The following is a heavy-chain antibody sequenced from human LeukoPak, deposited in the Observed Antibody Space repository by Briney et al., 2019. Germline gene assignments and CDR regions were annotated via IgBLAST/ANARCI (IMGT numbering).Heavy chain of an antibody. CDR3: ARDYGGSSGWFDP. Sequence: ASVKVSCKASGYTFTSYDINWVRQATGQGLERMGWMSPNSDNTGYAQKFQGRVTFTRDTSISTAYMELRSLTSEDTAVYYCARDYGGSSGWFDPWGQGTLVTVSS. CDR2: MSPNSDNT. V-gene: IGHV1-8*01. D-gene: IGHD4-23*01. J-gene: IGHJ5*02. CDR1: GYTFTSYD.